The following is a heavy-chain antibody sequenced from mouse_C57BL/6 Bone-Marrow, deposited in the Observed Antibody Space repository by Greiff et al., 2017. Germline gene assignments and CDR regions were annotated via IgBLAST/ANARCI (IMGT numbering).Heavy chain of an antibody. J-gene: IGHJ1*03. CDR2: IKPGSGST. D-gene: IGHD2-5*01. V-gene: IGHV1-55*01. Sequence: QVQLQQPGAELVKPGASVKMSCKASGYTFTSYWITWVKQRPGQGLEWIGDIKPGSGSTNYNEKFKSKATLTVDKSSSTAYMQLSSLTSEDSAVYYCERPYYSNDWYFDVWGTGTTVTVSS. CDR1: GYTFTSYW. CDR3: ERPYYSNDWYFDV.